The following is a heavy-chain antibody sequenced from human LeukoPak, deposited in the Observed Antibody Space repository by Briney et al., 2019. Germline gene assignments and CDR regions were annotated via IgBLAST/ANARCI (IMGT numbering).Heavy chain of an antibody. CDR3: ARDPEPSSGWYSDY. V-gene: IGHV3-21*01. CDR2: ISSSSTYI. J-gene: IGHJ4*02. Sequence: PGGSLRLSCAASGFTFSSYSMNWVRQAPGKGLEWVSSISSSSTYIYYADSVKGRFTISRDSAKNSLYLQMNSLRAEDTAVYYCARDPEPSSGWYSDYWGQGTLVTVSS. D-gene: IGHD6-19*01. CDR1: GFTFSSYS.